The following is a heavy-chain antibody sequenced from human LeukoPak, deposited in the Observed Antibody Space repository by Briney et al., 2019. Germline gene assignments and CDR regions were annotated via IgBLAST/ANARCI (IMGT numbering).Heavy chain of an antibody. J-gene: IGHJ5*02. V-gene: IGHV2-5*01. CDR1: GSSLRTREGG. CDR3: AHRLTVFELELHNWFDP. Sequence: LTLTCTSTGSSLRTREGGVGWILRPPGKARDRLPLIYWNDDKRSSPTLNSRLTITKDTSKNQVVLTMTNMDPVDTATYYCAHRLTVFELELHNWFDPWGQGTLVTVSS. D-gene: IGHD1-7*01. CDR2: IYWNDDK.